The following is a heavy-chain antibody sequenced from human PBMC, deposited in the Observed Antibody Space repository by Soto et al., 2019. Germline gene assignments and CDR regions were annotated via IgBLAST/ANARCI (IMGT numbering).Heavy chain of an antibody. CDR3: AKDFLQVGGQDYYYGMHV. CDR2: ISGSGDST. J-gene: IGHJ6*02. D-gene: IGHD3-10*01. V-gene: IGHV3-23*01. CDR1: GFTLSDYA. Sequence: GGSLRLSCAASGFTLSDYAMTWVRQGPGKGLEWVSAISGSGDSTYYTDSVKGRFTISRDNSKNTLYLEMNGLRAEDTAVYYCAKDFLQVGGQDYYYGMHVWGQGPTVTVPS.